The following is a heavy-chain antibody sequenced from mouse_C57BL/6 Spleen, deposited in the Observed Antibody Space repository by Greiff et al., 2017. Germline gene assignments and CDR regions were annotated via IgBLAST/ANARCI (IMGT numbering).Heavy chain of an antibody. D-gene: IGHD1-1*01. J-gene: IGHJ4*01. CDR2: IDPETGGT. CDR1: GYTFTDYE. CDR3: TRSSIYYYGSSYAMDD. Sequence: QVQLQQSGAELVRPGASVTLSCKASGYTFTDYEMHWVKQTPVHGLEWIGAIDPETGGTAYNQKFKGKAILTADKSSSTAYMELRSLTSEDSAVYYYTRSSIYYYGSSYAMDDWGQGTSVTVSS. V-gene: IGHV1-15*01.